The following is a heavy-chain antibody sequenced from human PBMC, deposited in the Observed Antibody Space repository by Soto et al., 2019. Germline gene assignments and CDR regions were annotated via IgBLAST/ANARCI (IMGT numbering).Heavy chain of an antibody. V-gene: IGHV1-69*01. D-gene: IGHD2-15*01. CDR2: IIPIFGTA. CDR1: GGTFSSYA. Sequence: QVQLVQSGAEVKKPGSSVKVSCKASGGTFSSYAISWVRQAPGQGLEWMGGIIPIFGTANYAQKFQGRVTITADESTSTADMELSSLRSEDTAVYYCAREGDCSGGSCYPNWFDPWGQGTLVTVSS. CDR3: AREGDCSGGSCYPNWFDP. J-gene: IGHJ5*02.